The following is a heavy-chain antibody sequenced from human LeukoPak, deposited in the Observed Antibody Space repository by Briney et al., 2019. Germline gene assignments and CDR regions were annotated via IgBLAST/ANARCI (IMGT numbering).Heavy chain of an antibody. Sequence: SVKVSCKASGGTFSSYAISWVRQAPGQGLEWMGGIIPIFGTANYAQKFQGRVTITADESTSTAYMELSSLRSEDTAVYYCASWTDSGYSYGTTNDYWGQGTLVTVSS. D-gene: IGHD5-18*01. CDR3: ASWTDSGYSYGTTNDY. J-gene: IGHJ4*02. CDR2: IIPIFGTA. V-gene: IGHV1-69*13. CDR1: GGTFSSYA.